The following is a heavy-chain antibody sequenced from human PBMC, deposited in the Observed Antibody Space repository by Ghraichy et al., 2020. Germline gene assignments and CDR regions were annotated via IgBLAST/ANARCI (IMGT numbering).Heavy chain of an antibody. D-gene: IGHD6-13*01. Sequence: LSLTCAASGFTFSTYSMHWVRQAPGKGLEWVAVISHDGNSKYYADSVKGRFTISRDNFKNLVYLQMNRLRTEDTAVYFCASDIKGSSWSYYYYAMDVWGQGTTVTVSS. J-gene: IGHJ6*02. V-gene: IGHV3-30-3*01. CDR3: ASDIKGSSWSYYYYAMDV. CDR2: ISHDGNSK. CDR1: GFTFSTYS.